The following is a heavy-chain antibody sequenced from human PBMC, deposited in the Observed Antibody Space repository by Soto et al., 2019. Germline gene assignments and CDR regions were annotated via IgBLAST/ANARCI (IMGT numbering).Heavy chain of an antibody. CDR2: ISGSDETT. J-gene: IGHJ4*02. V-gene: IGHV3-23*01. D-gene: IGHD2-2*01. CDR1: GFTSSNYA. CDR3: AKGRGRTSSASGD. Sequence: EVQLLESGGGLVQPGGSLRLSCTASGFTSSNYAMSWVRQAPGKGLEWVSGISGSDETTYYVDSVRGRFTISRDNSKNTLDLQMNSLRAEDTAVYYCAKGRGRTSSASGDWGQGTLVTVSS.